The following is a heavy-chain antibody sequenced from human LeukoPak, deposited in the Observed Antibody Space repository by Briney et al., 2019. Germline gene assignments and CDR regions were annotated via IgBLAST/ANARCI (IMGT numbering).Heavy chain of an antibody. J-gene: IGHJ4*02. CDR3: ARAFRVAGTYQPAY. V-gene: IGHV3-30*04. D-gene: IGHD6-19*01. CDR2: ISYDGSNK. CDR1: GFTFSSYA. Sequence: GGSLRLSCAASGFTFSSYAMHWVRQAPGKGLEWVAVISYDGSNKYYADSVKGRFTTSRDNSKNTLYLQMNSLRAEDTAVYYCARAFRVAGTYQPAYWGQGTLVTVSS.